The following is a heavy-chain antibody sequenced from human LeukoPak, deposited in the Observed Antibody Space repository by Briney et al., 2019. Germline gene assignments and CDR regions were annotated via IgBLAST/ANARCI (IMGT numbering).Heavy chain of an antibody. CDR3: ARPHYESSGLYVDAFNI. Sequence: ASVKVSCKASGYTFTSYYMHWVRQAPGQGLEWMGIINPSGGSTSYAQKFQGRVTMTRDTSTSTVYMELSSLRSDDTAVYYCARPHYESSGLYVDAFNIWGQGTMVTFSS. J-gene: IGHJ3*02. CDR1: GYTFTSYY. CDR2: INPSGGST. V-gene: IGHV1-46*01. D-gene: IGHD3-22*01.